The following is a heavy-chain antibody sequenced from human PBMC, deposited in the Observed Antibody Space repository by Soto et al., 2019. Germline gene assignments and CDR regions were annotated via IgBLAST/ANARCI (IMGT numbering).Heavy chain of an antibody. CDR1: GGSFSGYY. Sequence: QVQLQQWGAGLLKPSETLSLTCAVYGGSFSGYYWSWIRQPPGKGLEWIGEINHSGSTNYNPSLKSRVTISVDTSKNQFSLKLSSVTAADTAVYYCARLQRIAVAGYYYYGMDVWGQGTTVTVSS. D-gene: IGHD6-19*01. V-gene: IGHV4-34*01. CDR3: ARLQRIAVAGYYYYGMDV. CDR2: INHSGST. J-gene: IGHJ6*02.